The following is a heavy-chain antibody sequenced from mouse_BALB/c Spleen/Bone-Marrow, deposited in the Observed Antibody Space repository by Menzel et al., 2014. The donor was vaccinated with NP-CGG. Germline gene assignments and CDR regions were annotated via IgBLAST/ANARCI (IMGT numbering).Heavy chain of an antibody. CDR1: GYTFTSYT. J-gene: IGHJ1*01. CDR3: AIYDYDVRYFDV. D-gene: IGHD2-4*01. Sequence: VKVVESGAELARPGASVKMSCKASGYTFTSYTMHWVKQRPGQGLEWIGYINPSSGYTNYNQKFKDKATLTADKSSSTAYMQLSSLTSEDSAVYYCAIYDYDVRYFDVWGAGTTVTVSS. V-gene: IGHV1-4*01. CDR2: INPSSGYT.